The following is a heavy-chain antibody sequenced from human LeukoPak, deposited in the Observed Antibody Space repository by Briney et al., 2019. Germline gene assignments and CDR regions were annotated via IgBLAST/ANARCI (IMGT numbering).Heavy chain of an antibody. J-gene: IGHJ4*02. V-gene: IGHV4-34*01. D-gene: IGHD3-22*01. Sequence: SETLSLTCAVYGGSFSGYYWSWIRQPPGKGLEWIGEINHSGSTNYNPSLKSRVTISVDTSKNQFSLKLSSVTAADTAVYYCVRVRSGYYPTYYFDYWGQGTLVTVSS. CDR2: INHSGST. CDR3: VRVRSGYYPTYYFDY. CDR1: GGSFSGYY.